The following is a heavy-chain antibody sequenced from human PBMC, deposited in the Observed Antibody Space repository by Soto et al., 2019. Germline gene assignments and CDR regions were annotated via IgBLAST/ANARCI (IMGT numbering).Heavy chain of an antibody. CDR2: IGLSGDTI. CDR1: GFSFTNYE. Sequence: LRRSCAVSGFSFTNYEMNWVRQAPGKGLEWIAYIGLSGDTIYYADSVKGRFTISRDHAKNSLELQMNSLRADDTALYYCARESFSASPNFFDYWGRGTQVTVSS. D-gene: IGHD3-16*01. V-gene: IGHV3-48*03. J-gene: IGHJ4*02. CDR3: ARESFSASPNFFDY.